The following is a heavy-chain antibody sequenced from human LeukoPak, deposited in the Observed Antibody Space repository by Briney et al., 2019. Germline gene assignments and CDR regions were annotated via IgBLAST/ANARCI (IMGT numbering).Heavy chain of an antibody. V-gene: IGHV3-48*04. J-gene: IGHJ4*02. Sequence: GGSLRLSCAASGFTFSSYSMNWVRQAPGKGLEWVSYISTDSRTIFYADSVKGRFTISRDNAKNTLYLQLDSLRAEDTATYYCARRVTTFLSWGQGTLVIVSS. CDR2: ISTDSRTI. CDR1: GFTFSSYS. CDR3: ARRVTTFLS. D-gene: IGHD4-17*01.